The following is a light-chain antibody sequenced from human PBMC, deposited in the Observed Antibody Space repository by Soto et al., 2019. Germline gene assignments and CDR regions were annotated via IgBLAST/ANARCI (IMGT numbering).Light chain of an antibody. CDR2: RNT. V-gene: IGLV1-47*01. J-gene: IGLJ3*02. CDR1: TSNIGANV. CDR3: VARIATLRLWV. Sequence: QSVLTQPPSASGTPGQRVTISCSGSTSNIGANVVFWYQQLPGTAPKLLIYRNTQRPSEVHDRLSASKTVTSVSLAINGLRSPDGADYYCVARIATLRLWVFSVGTEFTAL.